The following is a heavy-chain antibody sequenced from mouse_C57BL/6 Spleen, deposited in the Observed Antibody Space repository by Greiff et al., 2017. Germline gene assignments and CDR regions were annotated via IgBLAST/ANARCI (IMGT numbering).Heavy chain of an antibody. CDR2: IDPNSGGA. Sequence: QVQLQQPGAELVKPGASVKLSCKASGYTFTSYWLHWVKQRPGRGLEGIGRIDPNSGGAKYNEKFKSKATLTVDKPSSTAYMQLRGLTAEDSAVYYCARSHYDYDSYFDYWGQGTTLTVSS. CDR1: GYTFTSYW. V-gene: IGHV1-72*01. D-gene: IGHD2-4*01. CDR3: ARSHYDYDSYFDY. J-gene: IGHJ2*01.